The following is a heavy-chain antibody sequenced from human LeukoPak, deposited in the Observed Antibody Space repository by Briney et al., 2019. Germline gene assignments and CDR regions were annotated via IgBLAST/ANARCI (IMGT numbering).Heavy chain of an antibody. V-gene: IGHV4-59*02. CDR2: IYYSGST. D-gene: IGHD2-15*01. Sequence: PSETLSLTCTVSGGSVSSHHWSWIRQPPGKGLEWIGYIYYSGSTNYNPSLESRVTISVDTSKNQFSLKLSSVTAADTAVYFCVRDERRGGAAYGMDVWGQGTTVTVSS. CDR3: VRDERRGGAAYGMDV. J-gene: IGHJ6*01. CDR1: GGSVSSHH.